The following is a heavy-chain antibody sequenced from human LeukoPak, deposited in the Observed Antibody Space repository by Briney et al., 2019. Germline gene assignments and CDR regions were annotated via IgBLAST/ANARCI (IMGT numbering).Heavy chain of an antibody. Sequence: PSETLSLTCTVYGGSISIYYWSWIRQPPGKGLEWIGEINHSGSTNYNPSLKSRVTISVDTSKNQFSLKLSSVTAADTAVYYCARDPSYSSSWYAVGPWFDPWGQGTLVTVSS. D-gene: IGHD6-13*01. V-gene: IGHV4-34*01. CDR2: INHSGST. CDR1: GGSISIYY. J-gene: IGHJ5*02. CDR3: ARDPSYSSSWYAVGPWFDP.